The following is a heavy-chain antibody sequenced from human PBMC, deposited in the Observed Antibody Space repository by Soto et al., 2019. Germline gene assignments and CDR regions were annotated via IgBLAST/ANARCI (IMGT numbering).Heavy chain of an antibody. CDR1: GGTFSSYS. D-gene: IGHD3-22*01. CDR3: ARAVVLTFTRYYDMDV. Sequence: QAQLVQSGAEVKTPGSSVKVSCKASGGTFSSYSINWVRQAPGQGREWMGRLIPMFGTADYAQRFQGRVTFAADESSNTASMEVTNLTSDDTAVYYCARAVVLTFTRYYDMDVWGQGTTVTVSS. CDR2: LIPMFGTA. J-gene: IGHJ6*02. V-gene: IGHV1-69*18.